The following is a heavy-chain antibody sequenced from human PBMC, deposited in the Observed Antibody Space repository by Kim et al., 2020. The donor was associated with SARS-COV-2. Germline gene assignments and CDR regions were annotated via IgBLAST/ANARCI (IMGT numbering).Heavy chain of an antibody. CDR3: AKVAGAGGYYYYSMYV. J-gene: IGHJ6*01. CDR1: GFTFDNYA. Sequence: GGSLRLSCAASGFTFDNYAMSWVRQAPGKGLEWVSTISASGGYTYYTDSVKSRFSISRDNFKKTRYLQMNSLRAEDTAGYYCAKVAGAGGYYYYSMYVWG. D-gene: IGHD2-8*02. CDR2: ISASGGYT. V-gene: IGHV3-23*01.